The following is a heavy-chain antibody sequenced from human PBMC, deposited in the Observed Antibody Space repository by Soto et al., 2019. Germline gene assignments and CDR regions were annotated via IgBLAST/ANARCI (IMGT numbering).Heavy chain of an antibody. Sequence: QLQLQESGSGLVKPSQTLSLTCAVSGGSISSGGYSWSWIRQPPGKGLEWIGYIYHSGGTYSNPSLQIRVPISVDXXXNQXXXXXXXXXXXXXXXYYCARAATTYWFDPWGQGXLVIVSA. CDR1: GGSISSGGYS. CDR2: IYHSGGT. D-gene: IGHD2-15*01. V-gene: IGHV4-30-2*01. J-gene: IGHJ5*02. CDR3: ARAATTYWFDP.